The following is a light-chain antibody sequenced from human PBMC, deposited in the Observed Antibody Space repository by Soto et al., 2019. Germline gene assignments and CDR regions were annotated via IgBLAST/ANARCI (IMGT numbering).Light chain of an antibody. Sequence: IVMTQSPATLSVSPGERVTLSCRASQNVNSNLAWYQQKPGQAPRLLIYRASTRATGIPARFSGSGSGTDFTLTISSLQSEDFAVYYCQHYNNWPPWTFGQGTKVEIK. V-gene: IGKV3-15*01. CDR1: QNVNSN. CDR3: QHYNNWPPWT. CDR2: RAS. J-gene: IGKJ1*01.